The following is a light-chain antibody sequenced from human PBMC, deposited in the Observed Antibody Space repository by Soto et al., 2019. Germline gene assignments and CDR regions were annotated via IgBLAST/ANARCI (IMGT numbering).Light chain of an antibody. V-gene: IGLV1-40*01. CDR2: GNS. Sequence: QSVLTQPPSVSGAPGQRVTISCTGSSSNIGAGYDVHWYQQLPGTAPKLLIYGNSNRPSGVPDRFSGSKSGTSASLAITGLQAEDEADYYCQSYDSSLSASGVCGGGTKLTVL. CDR3: QSYDSSLSASGV. J-gene: IGLJ2*01. CDR1: SSNIGAGYD.